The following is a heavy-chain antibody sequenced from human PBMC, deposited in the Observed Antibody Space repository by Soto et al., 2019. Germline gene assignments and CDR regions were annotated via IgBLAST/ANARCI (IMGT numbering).Heavy chain of an antibody. CDR3: AREATGNGMDV. D-gene: IGHD6-13*01. CDR1: GLTFSDYY. CDR2: ISGSSTYA. V-gene: IGHV3-11*06. J-gene: IGHJ6*02. Sequence: QGQLVESGGGLVKPGGSLRLSCAASGLTFSDYYMSWIRQAPGEGLERVSYISGSSTYADYADSVKDRFTISRDNARNSLYLQMNSLRAEDTAVYYCAREATGNGMDVWGQGTTVTVSS.